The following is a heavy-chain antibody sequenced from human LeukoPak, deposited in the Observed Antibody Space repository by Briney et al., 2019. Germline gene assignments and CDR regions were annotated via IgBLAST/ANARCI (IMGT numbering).Heavy chain of an antibody. D-gene: IGHD3-22*01. J-gene: IGHJ6*02. CDR3: ARSHYYDSSGSFSFYYGMDV. V-gene: IGHV3-7*02. CDR2: IKPDGSVI. Sequence: GGSLRLSCAASGFTFSNYWMAWVRQAPGRGLEWVASIKPDGSVIYYGDSVKGRFTISRDNAKNTLYLQVNSLRAEDTAVYYCARSHYYDSSGSFSFYYGMDVWGQGTTVTVSS. CDR1: GFTFSNYW.